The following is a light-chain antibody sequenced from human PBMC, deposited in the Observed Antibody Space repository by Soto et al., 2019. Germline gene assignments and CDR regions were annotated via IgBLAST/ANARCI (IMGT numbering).Light chain of an antibody. J-gene: IGKJ1*01. V-gene: IGKV1-39*01. Sequence: DIQLTQSPSSLSASVGDKVTITCRASQSIRSYLNWVQQKPGKAPKLLIYDASSLQTGVPSRFSGSGSGTDFSLTISSLQPEDFATYYCQQSYSTPPWTFGQGTKVEFK. CDR3: QQSYSTPPWT. CDR2: DAS. CDR1: QSIRSY.